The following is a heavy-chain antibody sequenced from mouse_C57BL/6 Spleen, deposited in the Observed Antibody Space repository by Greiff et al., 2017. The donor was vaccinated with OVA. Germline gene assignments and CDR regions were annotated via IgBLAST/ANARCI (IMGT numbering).Heavy chain of an antibody. CDR1: GYAFSSYW. V-gene: IGHV1-80*01. CDR3: ARGGTTNWYFEV. CDR2: IYPGDGDT. Sequence: QVQLQQSGAELVKPGASVKISCKASGYAFSSYWMNWVKQRPGKGLEWIGQIYPGDGDTNYNGKFKGKATLTADKSSSTAYMQLSSLTSEDSAVYFCARGGTTNWYFEVWGTGPTVTVSS. D-gene: IGHD1-1*01. J-gene: IGHJ1*03.